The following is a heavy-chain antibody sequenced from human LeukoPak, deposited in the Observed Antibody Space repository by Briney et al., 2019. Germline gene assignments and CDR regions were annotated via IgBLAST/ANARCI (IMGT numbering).Heavy chain of an antibody. Sequence: XGSLRLSCAASGFTFSRYGMHWVRQAPGKGLEWVSTISGSGDRTYYADSVKGRFTISRDNSKNTLFLQMNSLRAEDTAVYYCAKGYYGSGSYGWFDYWGQGTLVTVSS. CDR3: AKGYYGSGSYGWFDY. CDR2: ISGSGDRT. V-gene: IGHV3-23*01. D-gene: IGHD3-10*01. J-gene: IGHJ4*02. CDR1: GFTFSRYG.